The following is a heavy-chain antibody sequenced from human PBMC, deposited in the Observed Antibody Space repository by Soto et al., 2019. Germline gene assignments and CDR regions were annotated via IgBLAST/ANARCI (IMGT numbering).Heavy chain of an antibody. Sequence: VASVKVSCKASGVTFSSYAISWVRQAPGQGLEWMGGIIPIFGTANYAQKFQGRVTITADESTSTAYMELSSLRSEDTAVYYCARDKADTAMVTTFDYWGQGTLVTVSS. CDR1: GVTFSSYA. J-gene: IGHJ4*02. CDR3: ARDKADTAMVTTFDY. D-gene: IGHD5-18*01. V-gene: IGHV1-69*13. CDR2: IIPIFGTA.